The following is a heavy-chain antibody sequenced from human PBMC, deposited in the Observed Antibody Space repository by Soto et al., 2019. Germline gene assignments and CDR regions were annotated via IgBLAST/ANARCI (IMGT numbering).Heavy chain of an antibody. Sequence: TPFLAGAVWVGDLSRALYYCCWILVPPGKGLEWIGYVHXSGRNYYHGSLKSRVTVSVDTSKNQFSLKLSSVSPADTAVYYWARATTAVTANRRWIDHWGQATLETVS. J-gene: IGHJ5*02. V-gene: IGHV4-30-4*01. D-gene: IGHD4-4*01. CDR1: VGDLSRALYY. CDR2: VHXSGRN. CDR3: ARATTAVTANRRWIDH.